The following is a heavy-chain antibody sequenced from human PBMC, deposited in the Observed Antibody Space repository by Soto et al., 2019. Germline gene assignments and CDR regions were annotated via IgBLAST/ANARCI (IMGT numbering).Heavy chain of an antibody. CDR1: GGSISSYY. Sequence: SETLSLTCTVSGGSISSYYWSWIRQPPGKGLEWIGYIYYSGSTNYNPSLKSRVTISVDTSKDQFSLKLSSVTAADTAVYYCARERYSSSSCYFDYWGQGTLVTVSS. J-gene: IGHJ4*02. CDR3: ARERYSSSSCYFDY. V-gene: IGHV4-59*01. CDR2: IYYSGST. D-gene: IGHD6-6*01.